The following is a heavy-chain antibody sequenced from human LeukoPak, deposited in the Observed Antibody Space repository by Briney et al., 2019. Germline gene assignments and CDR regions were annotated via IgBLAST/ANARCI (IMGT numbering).Heavy chain of an antibody. Sequence: GGSLRLSYAASGFTVSSNYMSWVRQAPGKGLEWVSVIYSGGSTYYADSVKGRFTISRDNSKNTLYLQMNSLRAEDTAVYYCARFRDYGDYHFDYWGQGTLVTVSS. CDR3: ARFRDYGDYHFDY. V-gene: IGHV3-53*01. CDR2: IYSGGST. J-gene: IGHJ4*02. CDR1: GFTVSSNY. D-gene: IGHD4-17*01.